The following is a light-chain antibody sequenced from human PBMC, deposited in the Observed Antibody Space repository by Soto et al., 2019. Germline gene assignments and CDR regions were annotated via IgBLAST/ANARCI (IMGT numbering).Light chain of an antibody. Sequence: EIVLTQSPATLSLSPGERATLSCRASQSVSSYLAWYQQKPGQAPRLLIYDASNRATGIPARFSGSGSGTDFTLTISSLEPEDFAVYYCQQRSNWPPKMYTFGQGTKVDIK. V-gene: IGKV3-11*01. J-gene: IGKJ2*01. CDR1: QSVSSY. CDR2: DAS. CDR3: QQRSNWPPKMYT.